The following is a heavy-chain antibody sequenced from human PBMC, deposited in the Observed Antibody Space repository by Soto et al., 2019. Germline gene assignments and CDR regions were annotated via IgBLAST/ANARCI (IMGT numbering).Heavy chain of an antibody. V-gene: IGHV3-23*01. CDR2: ISGSGGST. Sequence: GGSLRLSCAASGFTFSSYAMSWVRQAPGKGLEWVSAISGSGGSTYYADSVKGRFTISRDNSKNTLYLQMNSLRAEDTAVYYCAKDPVSSSWFTSNWFDPWGQGTLVTVSS. J-gene: IGHJ5*02. CDR1: GFTFSSYA. D-gene: IGHD6-13*01. CDR3: AKDPVSSSWFTSNWFDP.